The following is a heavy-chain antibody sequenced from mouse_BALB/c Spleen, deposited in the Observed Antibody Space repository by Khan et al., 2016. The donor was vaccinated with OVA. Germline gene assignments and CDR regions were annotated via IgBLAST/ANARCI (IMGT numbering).Heavy chain of an antibody. CDR1: GFSLTNYS. J-gene: IGHJ3*01. V-gene: IGHV2-2*02. D-gene: IGHD2-4*01. CDR2: IWSAGST. Sequence: QVQLKQSGPGLVQPSQSLSITCTVSGFSLTNYSVHWVRQSPEKGLEWLGVIWSAGSTDYNAAFISRLTIRKDNSRSQVFFKMNSLQPNDTAIYYGARRGYDYGRGSLFAYWGQGTLVTVSA. CDR3: ARRGYDYGRGSLFAY.